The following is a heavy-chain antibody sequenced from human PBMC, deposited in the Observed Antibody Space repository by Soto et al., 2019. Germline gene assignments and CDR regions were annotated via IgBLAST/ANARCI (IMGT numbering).Heavy chain of an antibody. CDR3: ARVIAARPGYYYYGMDV. D-gene: IGHD6-6*01. J-gene: IGHJ6*02. Sequence: ASVKVSCKASGYTFTSYDINWVRQATGQGLEWMGWMNPNSGNTGYAQKFQGRVTMARNTSISTAYMELSSLRSEDTAVYYCARVIAARPGYYYYGMDVWGQGTTVTVSS. CDR1: GYTFTSYD. V-gene: IGHV1-8*01. CDR2: MNPNSGNT.